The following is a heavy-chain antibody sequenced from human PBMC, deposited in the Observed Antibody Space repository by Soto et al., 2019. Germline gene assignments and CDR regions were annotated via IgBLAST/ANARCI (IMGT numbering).Heavy chain of an antibody. V-gene: IGHV4-31*03. Sequence: SETLSLTCTVSGGSISSGGYYWSWIRQHPGKGLEWIGYIYHSGTTYYNPSLKSRVTISVDTSKNQFSLKLSSVTSADTAVYYCARGHRDGYRSGSLDSWGRGTLVTVSS. D-gene: IGHD5-12*01. CDR2: IYHSGTT. CDR1: GGSISSGGYY. CDR3: ARGHRDGYRSGSLDS. J-gene: IGHJ4*02.